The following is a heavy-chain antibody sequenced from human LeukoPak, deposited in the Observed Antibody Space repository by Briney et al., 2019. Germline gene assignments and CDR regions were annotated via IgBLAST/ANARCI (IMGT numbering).Heavy chain of an antibody. V-gene: IGHV3-7*01. CDR2: INQDASEK. CDR1: GFNFSRYW. CDR3: ARDPPGNI. D-gene: IGHD1/OR15-1a*01. Sequence: PGGSLRLSCAASGFNFSRYWVSWVRQAPGKGLEWVANINQDASEKFYVDSVRGRFTISRDNAKNSLYLQMNSLTAEDTAVYYCARDPPGNIWGQGTLVTVSS. J-gene: IGHJ4*02.